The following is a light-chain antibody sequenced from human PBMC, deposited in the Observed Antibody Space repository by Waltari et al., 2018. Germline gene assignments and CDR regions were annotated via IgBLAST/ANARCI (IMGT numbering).Light chain of an antibody. CDR3: SSYISSSTLEL. V-gene: IGLV2-14*03. J-gene: IGLJ2*01. CDR1: SSAVGPYNY. CDR2: DVS. Sequence: QSALTQPASVSGSPGQSITISCTGTSSAVGPYNYVSWYQQHPGKAPQLMIFDVSIRPSGVSNRFSGSKSGNTASLTISGLQAEDEADYYCSSYISSSTLELFGGGTSLTVL.